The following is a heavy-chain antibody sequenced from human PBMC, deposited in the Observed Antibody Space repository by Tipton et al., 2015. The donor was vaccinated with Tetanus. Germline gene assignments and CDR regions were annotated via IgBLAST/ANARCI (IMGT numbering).Heavy chain of an antibody. D-gene: IGHD2-15*01. CDR1: GFIFSSYG. Sequence: SLRLSCAASGFIFSSYGIHWVRQAPGKGLEWVAVSWYDGTDKYYADSVKGRFTISRDNSKNTLYLQMNSLRAEDTAVYYWAREADCSGGSCFSGGFDNWGQGTQVTVSP. CDR3: AREADCSGGSCFSGGFDN. V-gene: IGHV3-33*01. J-gene: IGHJ4*02. CDR2: SWYDGTDK.